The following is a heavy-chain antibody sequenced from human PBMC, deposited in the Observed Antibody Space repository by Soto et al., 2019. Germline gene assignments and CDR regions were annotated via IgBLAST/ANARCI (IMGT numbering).Heavy chain of an antibody. CDR2: ISAHNGNT. V-gene: IGHV1-18*01. CDR1: GYDFTTYG. D-gene: IGHD1-1*01. J-gene: IGHJ4*02. CDR3: ARGRYGDY. Sequence: QVHLVQSGAEVKKPGASVKVSCKGSGYDFTTYGITWVRQAPGQGLEWMAWISAHNGNTDDAQQLQGRITVTRDTSTSTAYMELRSLRSDDTAMYYCARGRYGDYWGQGALVTVSS.